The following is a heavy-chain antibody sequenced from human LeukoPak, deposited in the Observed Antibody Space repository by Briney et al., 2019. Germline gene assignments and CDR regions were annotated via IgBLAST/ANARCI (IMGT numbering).Heavy chain of an antibody. CDR2: ISGDGSST. CDR1: GFTFSTYW. Sequence: GGSLRLSCAASGFTFSTYWMYWVRQAPGKELVWVSRISGDGSSTSYADSVKGRFTISRDNSNNMVFLQMNSLTVEDTALYYCAGGQMFTSGGFDNWGQGTLVTVSS. D-gene: IGHD6-19*01. V-gene: IGHV3-74*01. CDR3: AGGQMFTSGGFDN. J-gene: IGHJ4*02.